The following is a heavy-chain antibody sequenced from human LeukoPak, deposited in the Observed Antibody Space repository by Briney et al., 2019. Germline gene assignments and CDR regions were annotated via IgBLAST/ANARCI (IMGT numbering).Heavy chain of an antibody. CDR1: GASISGGPHY. CDR2: IYSSGST. CDR3: ARDAYSPDVFDM. J-gene: IGHJ3*02. V-gene: IGHV4-61*02. Sequence: SQTLSLTCTVSGASISGGPHYWSWIRQPAGKGLEWIGRIYSSGSTNYNPSLESRVTISSDTSKNQFSLTLHSVTAADTAVYYCARDAYSPDVFDMWGQGTVVTVSS. D-gene: IGHD4-11*01.